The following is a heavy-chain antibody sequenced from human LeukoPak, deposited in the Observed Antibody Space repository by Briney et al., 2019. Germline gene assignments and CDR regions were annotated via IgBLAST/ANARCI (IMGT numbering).Heavy chain of an antibody. CDR3: ARDPTSDGYLPDWHFDI. D-gene: IGHD5-24*01. Sequence: PSETLSLTCTVSGGSINSYYWTWIRQPPGKGLEWIGYISYSGNTNYNPSLRSRVTMSVDTSKNQFSLKLSSVTAADTAVYYCARDPTSDGYLPDWHFDIWGQGTMVTVSS. CDR2: ISYSGNT. V-gene: IGHV4-59*01. CDR1: GGSINSYY. J-gene: IGHJ3*02.